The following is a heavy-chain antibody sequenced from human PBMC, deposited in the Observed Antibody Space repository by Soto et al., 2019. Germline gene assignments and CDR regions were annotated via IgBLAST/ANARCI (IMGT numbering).Heavy chain of an antibody. V-gene: IGHV3-7*01. J-gene: IGHJ4*02. Sequence: EVQLVESGGGLVQPGGSLSLSCAASGFTFSNYWMTWVRQAPGKGLEWVANIKQDGSEKYYVDSVKGQSTISRDNAKNSVYLHMGSLRVEDTAVYYCARVEGGYYGSGSYGFDYWGQGSLVTVSS. D-gene: IGHD3-10*01. CDR2: IKQDGSEK. CDR3: ARVEGGYYGSGSYGFDY. CDR1: GFTFSNYW.